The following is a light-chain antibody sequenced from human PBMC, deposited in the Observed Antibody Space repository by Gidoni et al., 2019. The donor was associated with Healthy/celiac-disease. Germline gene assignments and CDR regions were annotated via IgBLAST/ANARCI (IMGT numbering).Light chain of an antibody. J-gene: IGLJ2*01. CDR1: SGHSSYA. Sequence: HLVLTHSPSACASLSAAVKLTCTLSSGHSSYAIAWHQQQPEKGPRFLMKLISDGSHSKGDGIPDRFSGSSSGAERYLTISSLQSADEADYYCQTWGTGIVVFGGGTKLTVL. CDR3: QTWGTGIVV. V-gene: IGLV4-69*01. CDR2: LISDGSH.